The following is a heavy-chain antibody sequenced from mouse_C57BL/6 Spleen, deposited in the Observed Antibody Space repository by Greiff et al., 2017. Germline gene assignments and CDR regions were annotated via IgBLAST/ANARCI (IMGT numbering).Heavy chain of an antibody. V-gene: IGHV1-64*01. D-gene: IGHD1-1*01. CDR1: GYTFTSYW. J-gene: IGHJ4*01. Sequence: QVQLQQPGAELVKPGASVKLSCKASGYTFTSYWMHWVKQRPGQGLEWIGMIHPNSGSTNYNEKFKSKATLTVDKSSSTAYMQLSSLTSEDAAVYYCARNHYGSSPYAMDYWGQGTSVTVSS. CDR3: ARNHYGSSPYAMDY. CDR2: IHPNSGST.